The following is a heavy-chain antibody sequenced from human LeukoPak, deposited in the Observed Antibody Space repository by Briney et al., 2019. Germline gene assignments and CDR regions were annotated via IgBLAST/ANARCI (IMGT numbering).Heavy chain of an antibody. D-gene: IGHD3-10*01. Sequence: VQPGGSLRLSCAASGFTVSSNYMSWVRQVPGKGLEWVSVIYSGGSTYYADSVKGRFTISRDNSKNTLYLQMNSLRAEDTAVYYCARSPPWYYGSGSYFDYWGQGTLVTVSS. CDR3: ARSPPWYYGSGSYFDY. V-gene: IGHV3-66*02. CDR1: GFTVSSNY. CDR2: IYSGGST. J-gene: IGHJ4*02.